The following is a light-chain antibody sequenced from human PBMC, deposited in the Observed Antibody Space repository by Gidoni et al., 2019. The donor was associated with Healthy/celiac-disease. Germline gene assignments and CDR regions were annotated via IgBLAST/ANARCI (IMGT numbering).Light chain of an antibody. CDR1: QSISSW. Sequence: DIQMKQAPSTLSASVGDRVTITCRASQSISSWLAWYQQKPGKATKSLIYKASSLESGVPSRFSGSGSGTEFTLTISSLQPDDFATYDCQQYNSYSRTFGQGTKLEIK. V-gene: IGKV1-5*03. J-gene: IGKJ2*01. CDR3: QQYNSYSRT. CDR2: KAS.